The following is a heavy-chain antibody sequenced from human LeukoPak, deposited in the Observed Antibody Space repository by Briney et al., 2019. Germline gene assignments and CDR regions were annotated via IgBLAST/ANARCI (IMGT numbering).Heavy chain of an antibody. CDR2: IIPIFGTA. D-gene: IGHD2-2*02. CDR3: ARGHPVVPAAISGYNWFDP. Sequence: ASVKVSCKASGGTFSSYAISWVRQAPGQGLEWMGGIIPIFGTANYAQKFQGRVTITADESTSTAYMELSSLRSEDTAVYYCARGHPVVPAAISGYNWFDPWGQGTLVTVSS. CDR1: GGTFSSYA. J-gene: IGHJ5*02. V-gene: IGHV1-69*13.